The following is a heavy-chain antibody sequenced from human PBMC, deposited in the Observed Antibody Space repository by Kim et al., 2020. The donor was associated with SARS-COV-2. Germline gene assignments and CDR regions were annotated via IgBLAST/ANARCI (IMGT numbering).Heavy chain of an antibody. CDR3: ARPLVDYYGSGSYSRYYYGMDV. J-gene: IGHJ6*02. V-gene: IGHV5-51*01. CDR1: GYSFTSYW. Sequence: GESLKISCKGSGYSFTSYWIGWVRQMPGKGLEWMGIIYPGDSDTRYSTSFQGQVTISADKSISTAYLQWSSLKASDTAMYYCARPLVDYYGSGSYSRYYYGMDVWGQGTTVTVSS. D-gene: IGHD3-10*01. CDR2: IYPGDSDT.